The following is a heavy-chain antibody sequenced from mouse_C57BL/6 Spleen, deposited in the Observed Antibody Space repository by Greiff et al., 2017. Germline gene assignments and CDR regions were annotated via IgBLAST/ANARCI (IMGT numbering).Heavy chain of an antibody. CDR2: ISYDGSN. CDR3: AREGIYYDYAYAMGY. Sequence: VQLKESGPGLVKPSQSLSLTCSVTGYSITSGYYWNWIRQFPGNKLEWMGYISYDGSNNYNPSLKNRISITRDTSKNQFFLKLNSVTTEDTATYYCAREGIYYDYAYAMGYWGQGTSVTVSS. CDR1: GYSITSGYY. V-gene: IGHV3-6*01. D-gene: IGHD2-4*01. J-gene: IGHJ4*01.